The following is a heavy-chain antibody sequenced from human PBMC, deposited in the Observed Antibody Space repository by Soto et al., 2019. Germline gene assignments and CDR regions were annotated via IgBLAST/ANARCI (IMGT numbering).Heavy chain of an antibody. J-gene: IGHJ4*02. CDR1: GYTFTSYG. CDR3: ARDAPPADY. CDR2: IRAYNGNT. Sequence: QVQLVQSGAEVKNPGPSVKVSCKASGYTFTSYGTTWVRQAPRQGLEWMGWIRAYNGNTNYAQKLQGRVTMTTATPTSRAYMEPRSLRFDATAVYYSARDAPPADYWGQGTLVSASS. V-gene: IGHV1-18*01.